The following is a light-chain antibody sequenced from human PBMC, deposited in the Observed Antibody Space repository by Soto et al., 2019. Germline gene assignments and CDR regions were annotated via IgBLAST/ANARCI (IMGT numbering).Light chain of an antibody. CDR3: QHYGSSPT. CDR2: GPS. Sequence: VVWTQSPGTRSLSPGETATLSSRAGESLSPHSIAWYTQKPGQAPRLLIYGPSGRATGIPDRFSGSGSGTDFTLTIRRLEPEDIGVDYCQHYGSSPTFGQGTRLEIK. J-gene: IGKJ5*01. V-gene: IGKV3-20*01. CDR1: ESLSPHS.